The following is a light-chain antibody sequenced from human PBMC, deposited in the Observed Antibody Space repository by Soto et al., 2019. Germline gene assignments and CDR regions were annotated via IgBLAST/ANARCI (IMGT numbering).Light chain of an antibody. V-gene: IGKV1-33*01. J-gene: IGKJ5*01. Sequence: DIQMTQSPSTLSASVGDRVTITCRASQSISSWLACYQQKPGKAPKLLIYGASNLETGVPSRFSGSGSGTDFTFTISSLQPEDIATYFCQQYDNLPITFGQGTRLEIK. CDR3: QQYDNLPIT. CDR2: GAS. CDR1: QSISSW.